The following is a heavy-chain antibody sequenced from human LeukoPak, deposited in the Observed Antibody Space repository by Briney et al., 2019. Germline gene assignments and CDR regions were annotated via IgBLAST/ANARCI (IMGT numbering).Heavy chain of an antibody. D-gene: IGHD1-26*01. V-gene: IGHV4-59*01. Sequence: PPETLSLTCTVSGGSISSYYWNWIRQPPGKGLEWIGYIFYSGITNYNPSLKSRVTISVDTSKKQFSLKLTSVTAADTAVYYCARDSGSYPHWFAPWGQGTLVTVSS. CDR2: IFYSGIT. J-gene: IGHJ5*02. CDR1: GGSISSYY. CDR3: ARDSGSYPHWFAP.